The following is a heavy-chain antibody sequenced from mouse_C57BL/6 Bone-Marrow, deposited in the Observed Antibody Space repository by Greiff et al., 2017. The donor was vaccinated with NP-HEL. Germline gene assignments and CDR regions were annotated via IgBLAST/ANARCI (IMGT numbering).Heavy chain of an antibody. D-gene: IGHD1-1*01. CDR2: ISSGGDYI. CDR1: GFTFSSYA. V-gene: IGHV5-9-1*02. CDR3: TRGDVYYYGSSYALRY. Sequence: EVQRVESGEGLVKPGGSLKLSCAASGFTFSSYAMSWVRQTPEKRLEWVAYISSGGDYIYYADTVKGRFTISRDNARNTLYLQMSSLKSEDTAMYYCTRGDVYYYGSSYALRYWGQGTSVTVSS. J-gene: IGHJ4*01.